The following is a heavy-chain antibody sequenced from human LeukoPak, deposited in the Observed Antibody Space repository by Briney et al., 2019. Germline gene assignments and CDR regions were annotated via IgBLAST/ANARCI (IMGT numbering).Heavy chain of an antibody. Sequence: SETLSLTCAVSGGSISSSNWWSWVRQPPGKGLEWIGEVYHSGSTNYNPSLKSRVTISVDKSKNQFSLKLSSVTAADTAVYYCARVTKVIDAFDIWGQGTMVTVSS. CDR2: VYHSGST. V-gene: IGHV4-4*02. CDR1: GGSISSSNW. J-gene: IGHJ3*02. CDR3: ARVTKVIDAFDI. D-gene: IGHD3-10*01.